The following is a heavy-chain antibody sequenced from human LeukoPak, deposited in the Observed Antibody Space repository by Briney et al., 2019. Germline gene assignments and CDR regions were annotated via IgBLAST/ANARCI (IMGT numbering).Heavy chain of an antibody. D-gene: IGHD6-19*01. CDR1: GGSISTSNYY. CDR2: IYYSGST. CDR3: ARGEVAGTLYFDY. J-gene: IGHJ4*02. V-gene: IGHV4-39*07. Sequence: SETLSLTCTVSGGSISTSNYYWGWIRQPPGKGLEWIGSIYYSGSTYYNPSLKSRVTISVDTSKNQFSLKLSSVTAADTAVYYCARGEVAGTLYFDYWGQGTLVTVSS.